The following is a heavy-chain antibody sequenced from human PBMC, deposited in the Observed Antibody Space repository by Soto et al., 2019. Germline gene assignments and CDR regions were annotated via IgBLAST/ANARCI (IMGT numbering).Heavy chain of an antibody. CDR2: IYYSGTT. D-gene: IGHD4-17*01. CDR3: ARQSPDYLGSVGWFDP. CDR1: GGSISSSSYY. J-gene: IGHJ5*02. V-gene: IGHV4-39*01. Sequence: PSETLSLTGTVSGGSISSSSYYWVWIRQPPGKGLEWIGSIYYSGTTYYNPSLKSRVTISVDTSKNQFSLKLRSVTAADTAVYYCARQSPDYLGSVGWFDPWGQGTLVTVSS.